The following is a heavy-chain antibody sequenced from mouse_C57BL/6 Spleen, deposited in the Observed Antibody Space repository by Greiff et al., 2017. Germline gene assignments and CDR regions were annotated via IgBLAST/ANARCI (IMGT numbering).Heavy chain of an antibody. D-gene: IGHD1-1*01. V-gene: IGHV1-80*01. CDR3: ARENYGSSWFAY. J-gene: IGHJ3*01. CDR2: IYPGDGDT. CDR1: GYAFSSYW. Sequence: VQLKESGAELVKPGASVKISCKASGYAFSSYWMNWVKQRPGKGLEWIGQIYPGDGDTNYNGKFKGKATLTADKSSSTAYMQLSSLTSEDSAVYFCARENYGSSWFAYWGQGTLVTVSA.